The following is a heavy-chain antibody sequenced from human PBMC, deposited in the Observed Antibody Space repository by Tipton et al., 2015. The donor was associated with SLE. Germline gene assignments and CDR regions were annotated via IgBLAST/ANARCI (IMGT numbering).Heavy chain of an antibody. CDR2: IRSNADGATT. Sequence: GSLRLSCRASGFYFPNAWMSWVRQAPGKGLEWVGRIRSNADGATTDYAAPVKDRFIISRDDSKNTMFLQMNSLKIEDTAVYFCSWDDQAVLDYWGQGTLVSVSS. CDR1: GFYFPNAW. V-gene: IGHV3-15*01. J-gene: IGHJ4*02. D-gene: IGHD1-26*01. CDR3: SWDDQAVLDY.